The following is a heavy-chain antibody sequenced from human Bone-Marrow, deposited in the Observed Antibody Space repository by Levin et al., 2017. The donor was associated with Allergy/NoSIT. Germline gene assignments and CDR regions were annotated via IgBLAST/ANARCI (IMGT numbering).Heavy chain of an antibody. CDR1: GITFTNAW. D-gene: IGHD3-3*01. J-gene: IGHJ4*02. CDR2: IKTNADGGTI. V-gene: IGHV3-15*01. CDR3: NSGDFDVWSGYYSFEY. Sequence: SCAASGITFTNAWMNWVRQAPGKGLEWVGLIKTNADGGTIDYAAPVKGSFTISRDDSNNTLYLHMNSLITEDTAVYYCNSGDFDVWSGYYSFEYWGQGTLVTVSS.